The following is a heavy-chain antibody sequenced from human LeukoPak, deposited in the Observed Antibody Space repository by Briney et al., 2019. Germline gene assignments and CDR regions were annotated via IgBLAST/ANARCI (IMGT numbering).Heavy chain of an antibody. J-gene: IGHJ6*02. Sequence: GRSLRLSCTASGFTFSDYYMSWVRQAPGKGLEWVSFIVSSSTYTNSADSVRGRFTISRDNAKNSLYLQMNSLRVEDTAVYYCARDIDLTAGIMDVWGQGTTVTVSS. CDR2: IVSSSTYT. CDR1: GFTFSDYY. V-gene: IGHV3-11*05. D-gene: IGHD1-14*01. CDR3: ARDIDLTAGIMDV.